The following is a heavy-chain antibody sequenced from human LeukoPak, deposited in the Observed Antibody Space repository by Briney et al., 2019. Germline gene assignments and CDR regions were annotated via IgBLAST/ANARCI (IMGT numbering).Heavy chain of an antibody. D-gene: IGHD2-8*01. CDR1: GFTVSSNY. V-gene: IGHV3-11*04. CDR2: ISGRGGTT. CDR3: ARDNSGVYAIPGGRYYYYMDV. J-gene: IGHJ6*03. Sequence: GASLRLFCAASGFTVSSNYMSWVRQAPGKGLEWVSAISGRGGTTYYADSVKGRFTISRDNAKNSLYLQMNSLRAEDTAVYYCARDNSGVYAIPGGRYYYYMDVWGKGTTVTVSS.